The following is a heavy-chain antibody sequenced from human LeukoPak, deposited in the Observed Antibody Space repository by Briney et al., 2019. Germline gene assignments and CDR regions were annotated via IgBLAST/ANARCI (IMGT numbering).Heavy chain of an antibody. CDR3: ARDRGGPISS. CDR1: GFTFDGYT. Sequence: PGGSLRLSCAASGFTFDGYTMHWVRQAPGKGLEWVSLISGDGGRAYYADSVKGRCTISRGNSKNSLYLQMNSLRTEDSAFYYCARDRGGPISSWGQGTLVTVSS. J-gene: IGHJ4*02. V-gene: IGHV3-43*02. CDR2: ISGDGGRA. D-gene: IGHD3-16*01.